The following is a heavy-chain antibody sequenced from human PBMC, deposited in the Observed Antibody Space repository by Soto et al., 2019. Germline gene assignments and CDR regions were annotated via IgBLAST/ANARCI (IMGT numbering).Heavy chain of an antibody. D-gene: IGHD3-22*01. J-gene: IGHJ3*02. CDR1: GFTFSSYS. CDR3: ARDAYYYDSSGPSGAFDI. CDR2: ISSSSSYI. V-gene: IGHV3-21*01. Sequence: PGGSLRLSCAASGFTFSSYSMNWVRQAPGKGLEWVSSISSSSSYIYYADSVKGRFTISRDNAKNSLYLQMNSLRAEDTAVYYCARDAYYYDSSGPSGAFDIWGQGTMVTVSS.